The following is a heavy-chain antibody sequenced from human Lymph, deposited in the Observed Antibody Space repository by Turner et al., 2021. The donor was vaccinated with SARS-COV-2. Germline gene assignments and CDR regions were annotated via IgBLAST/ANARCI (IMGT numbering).Heavy chain of an antibody. J-gene: IGHJ6*02. CDR3: ARDVERYNDFWSGYSGGYGLDV. CDR2: INPNSGGT. Sequence: QVPLVQSVAAVKKPGASVKVSCKASGYTFTGYYMHWVRQAPGQGLEWMGWINPNSGGTNYAQKFQGRVTMTRDTSISTAYMELSRLRSDDTAVYYCARDVERYNDFWSGYSGGYGLDVWGQGTTVTVSS. CDR1: GYTFTGYY. D-gene: IGHD3-3*01. V-gene: IGHV1-2*02.